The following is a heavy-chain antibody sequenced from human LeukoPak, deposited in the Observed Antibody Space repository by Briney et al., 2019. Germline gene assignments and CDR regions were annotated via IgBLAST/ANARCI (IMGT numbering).Heavy chain of an antibody. CDR2: ISAYNGNT. Sequence: PSASVKVSCKASGYTFTSFGISWVRQAPGQGLEWMGWISAYNGNTNYAQKVQGRVTMTTDTSTSTAYMELRSLRSDDTAVYYCARRDCSSSSCHYYYYYMDVWGQGTTVTVSS. D-gene: IGHD2-2*01. V-gene: IGHV1-18*01. CDR3: ARRDCSSSSCHYYYYYMDV. CDR1: GYTFTSFG. J-gene: IGHJ6*02.